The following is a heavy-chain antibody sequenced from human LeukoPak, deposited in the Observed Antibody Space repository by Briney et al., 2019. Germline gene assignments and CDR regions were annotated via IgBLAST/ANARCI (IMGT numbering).Heavy chain of an antibody. V-gene: IGHV3-23*01. D-gene: IGHD6-6*01. J-gene: IGHJ6*03. Sequence: GGSLRLSCAASGFTFSSYAMSWVRQAPGKGLEGGSAISGSGGSTYYADSVKGRFTISRDNSKNTLYLQMNSLRAEDTAVYYCAKAVRLYYYMDVWGKGTTVTVSS. CDR1: GFTFSSYA. CDR3: AKAVRLYYYMDV. CDR2: ISGSGGST.